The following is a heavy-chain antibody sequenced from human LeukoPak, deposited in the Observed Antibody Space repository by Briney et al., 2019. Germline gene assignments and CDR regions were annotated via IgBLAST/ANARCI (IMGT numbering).Heavy chain of an antibody. V-gene: IGHV3-23*01. J-gene: IGHJ4*02. Sequence: GGSLRLSCAASGFTFSTYVMAWVRQTPGKGLEWVSVISSPADTIYYADFVRGRFTISRDNSKYTLYLHLNSLRVDDTAVYYCARAPCHGGFDYWGQGTLVTVSS. D-gene: IGHD2-2*01. CDR2: ISSPADTI. CDR1: GFTFSTYV. CDR3: ARAPCHGGFDY.